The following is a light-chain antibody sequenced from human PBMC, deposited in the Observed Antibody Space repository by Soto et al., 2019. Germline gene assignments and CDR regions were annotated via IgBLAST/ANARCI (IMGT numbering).Light chain of an antibody. CDR1: STDIGSYNY. CDR3: SSYGASSTL. Sequence: QSVLTQPASLSGSPGQSITISCTGPSTDIGSYNYVSWYQQHPGKAPKLMIFDVSYRPSGISDRFSGSKSGNTASLTISGLQPEDEADYYCSSYGASSTLFGGGTKLTVL. J-gene: IGLJ2*01. V-gene: IGLV2-14*03. CDR2: DVS.